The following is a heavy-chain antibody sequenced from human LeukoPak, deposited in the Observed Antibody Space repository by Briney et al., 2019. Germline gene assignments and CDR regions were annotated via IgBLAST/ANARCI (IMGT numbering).Heavy chain of an antibody. Sequence: PGGSLRLSCAASGFTFDDYAMHWVRQAPGKGLEWVSSISSGSSYIYYADSMKGRFTISRDNAKNSLYLQMNSLRAEDTAVYYCARAGSGDYWGQGTLVTVSS. V-gene: IGHV3-21*01. D-gene: IGHD2-15*01. CDR2: ISSGSSYI. CDR3: ARAGSGDY. J-gene: IGHJ4*02. CDR1: GFTFDDYA.